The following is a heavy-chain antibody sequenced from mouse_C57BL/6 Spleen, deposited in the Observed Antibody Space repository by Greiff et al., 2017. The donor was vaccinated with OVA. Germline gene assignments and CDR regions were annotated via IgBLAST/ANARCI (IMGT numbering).Heavy chain of an antibody. Sequence: QVQLQQPGTDLVKPGASVKLSCKASGYTFTSYWMPWVKQRPGQGLEWIGNINPRNGGTNYNEKFKSKATLTVDKSSSTAYMQLSSLTSEDAAVYYCARSVVATDFDGRGTETTVTVSS. D-gene: IGHD1-1*01. CDR1: GYTFTSYW. CDR2: INPRNGGT. CDR3: ARSVVATDFDG. J-gene: IGHJ1*03. V-gene: IGHV1-53*01.